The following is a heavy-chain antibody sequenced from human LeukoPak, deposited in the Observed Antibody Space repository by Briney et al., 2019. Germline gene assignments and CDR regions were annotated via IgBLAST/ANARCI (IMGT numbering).Heavy chain of an antibody. CDR1: GFTFSGYG. J-gene: IGHJ4*02. D-gene: IGHD3-3*01. Sequence: GGSLRLSCAASGFTFSGYGMHWVRQAPGKGLEWVTFIRYDERNKYYADSVKGRFTISRDNAKNSLYLQMNSLRAEDTAVYYCARTSSGASFRVVMNGFDYWGQGTLVTVSS. CDR3: ARTSSGASFRVVMNGFDY. CDR2: IRYDERNK. V-gene: IGHV3-30*02.